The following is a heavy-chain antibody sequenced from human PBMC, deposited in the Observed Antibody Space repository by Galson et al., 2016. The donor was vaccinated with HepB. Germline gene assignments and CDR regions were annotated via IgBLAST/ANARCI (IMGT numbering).Heavy chain of an antibody. CDR2: ISSSGSYI. Sequence: SLRLSCATSGFSFSEYNLNWVRQAPGKGLEWVSSISSSGSYIYYADSVTGRFTISRDSAKNSLYLQMNGLRAEDTAVYYCARDIVAVPAGKLGYYYDGRGGWGRGTTVTVSS. CDR3: ARDIVAVPAGKLGYYYDGRGG. CDR1: GFSFSEYN. J-gene: IGHJ6*02. V-gene: IGHV3-21*01. D-gene: IGHD2-2*01.